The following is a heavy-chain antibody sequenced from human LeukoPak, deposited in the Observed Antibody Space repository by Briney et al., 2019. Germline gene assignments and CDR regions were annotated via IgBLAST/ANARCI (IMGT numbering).Heavy chain of an antibody. CDR3: ARGQLGYWFDP. CDR1: GGSISSYY. D-gene: IGHD6-13*01. Sequence: SETLSLTCSVSGGSISSYYWSWTRQPPGKGLEWIGYIYYSGSTDYNPSLKSRVTISVDTSKNQFSLKLTSVTAADTAVYYCARGQLGYWFDPWGRGTLVTVSS. CDR2: IYYSGST. J-gene: IGHJ5*02. V-gene: IGHV4-59*01.